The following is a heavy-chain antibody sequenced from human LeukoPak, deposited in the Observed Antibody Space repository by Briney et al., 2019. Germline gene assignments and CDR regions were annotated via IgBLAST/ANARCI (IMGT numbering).Heavy chain of an antibody. Sequence: SETLSLTCTVSGGSISSYYWSWIRQPPGKGLEWIGYIYYSGSTNYNPSLKSRVTISVDTSKNQFSLKLSSVIAADTAVYYCARVRGSYGFDYFDYWGQGTLVTVSS. CDR3: ARVRGSYGFDYFDY. J-gene: IGHJ4*02. V-gene: IGHV4-59*01. CDR2: IYYSGST. CDR1: GGSISSYY. D-gene: IGHD1-26*01.